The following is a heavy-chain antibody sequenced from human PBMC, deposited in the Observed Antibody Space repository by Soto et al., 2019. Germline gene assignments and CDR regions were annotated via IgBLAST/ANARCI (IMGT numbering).Heavy chain of an antibody. CDR2: IKSKTDGGTT. D-gene: IGHD4-17*01. V-gene: IGHV3-15*07. CDR1: GFTFSNAW. J-gene: IGHJ6*02. CDR3: TTGPPRVMTTLTVYYYGMDV. Sequence: GGSLRLSCAASGFTFSNAWMNWVRQAPGKGLEWVGRIKSKTDGGTTDYAAPVKGRFTISRDDSKNTLYLQMNSLKNADTAVYYCTTGPPRVMTTLTVYYYGMDVWGQGTTVTVSS.